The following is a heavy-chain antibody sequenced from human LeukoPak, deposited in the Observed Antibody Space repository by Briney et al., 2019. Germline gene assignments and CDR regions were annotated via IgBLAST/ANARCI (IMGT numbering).Heavy chain of an antibody. Sequence: GRSLRLSCAASGFTFSSYGMHWVRQAPGKGLEWVAVIWYDGSNKYYADSVKGRFTISRDNSKNTLYLQMNSLRGEDTAVYYCARSTMYYYDSSGYSDFDYWGQGTLVTVSS. CDR1: GFTFSSYG. CDR3: ARSTMYYYDSSGYSDFDY. D-gene: IGHD3-22*01. CDR2: IWYDGSNK. V-gene: IGHV3-33*01. J-gene: IGHJ4*02.